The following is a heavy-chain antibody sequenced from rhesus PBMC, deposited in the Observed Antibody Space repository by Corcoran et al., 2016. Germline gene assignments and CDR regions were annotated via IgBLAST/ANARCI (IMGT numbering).Heavy chain of an antibody. Sequence: QVQLQESGPGVVKPSETLSLTCAVSGYSISSGYDWSWIRQPPGKGLEWIGYIYGSRGSTNYNPSLKNRITNSKDTFKNQFSLKLSSVTAADTAVYYCAGTERLQYYYDSGYYPDYWGQGVLVTVSS. CDR1: GYSISSGYD. J-gene: IGHJ4*01. V-gene: IGHV4-76*01. CDR3: AGTERLQYYYDSGYYPDY. D-gene: IGHD3-28*01. CDR2: IYGSRGST.